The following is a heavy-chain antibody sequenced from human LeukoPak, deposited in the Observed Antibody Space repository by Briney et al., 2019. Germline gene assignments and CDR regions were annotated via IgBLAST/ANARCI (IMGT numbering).Heavy chain of an antibody. Sequence: GRSLRLSCAASGFTFSSYGMHWVRQAPGKGLEWVAVIWYDGSNKYYADSVKGRFTISRGNSKNTLYLQMNSLRAEDTAVYYCARDPTMIVMEYYFDYWGQGTLVTVSS. D-gene: IGHD3-22*01. CDR3: ARDPTMIVMEYYFDY. CDR1: GFTFSSYG. CDR2: IWYDGSNK. V-gene: IGHV3-33*01. J-gene: IGHJ4*02.